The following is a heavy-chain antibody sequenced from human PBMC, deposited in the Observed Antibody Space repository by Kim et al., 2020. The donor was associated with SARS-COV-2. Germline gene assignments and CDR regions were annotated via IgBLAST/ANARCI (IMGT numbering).Heavy chain of an antibody. CDR2: ISSSGSTI. CDR1: GFTFSTYE. D-gene: IGHD6-13*01. V-gene: IGHV3-48*03. Sequence: GGSLRLSCAASGFTFSTYEMNWVRQAPGKGLEWVSHISSSGSTIYYADSVRGRFTISRDIAKNSLYLQMNSLRAEDTAVYYCARDLGGGSSWSRNPDAFDVWGQGTMVTVSS. CDR3: ARDLGGGSSWSRNPDAFDV. J-gene: IGHJ3*01.